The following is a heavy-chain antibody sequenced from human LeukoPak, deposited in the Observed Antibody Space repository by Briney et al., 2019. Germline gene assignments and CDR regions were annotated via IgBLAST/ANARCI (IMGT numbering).Heavy chain of an antibody. Sequence: GGSLRLSCAASGFTFSSYAMHWVRQAPGKGLEWVANIKQDGSEKYYVDSVKGRFTISRDNAKNSLYLQMNSLRAEDTAVYYCARSSKWLSYGMDVWGQGTTVTVSS. D-gene: IGHD6-19*01. V-gene: IGHV3-7*01. CDR2: IKQDGSEK. J-gene: IGHJ6*02. CDR3: ARSSKWLSYGMDV. CDR1: GFTFSSYA.